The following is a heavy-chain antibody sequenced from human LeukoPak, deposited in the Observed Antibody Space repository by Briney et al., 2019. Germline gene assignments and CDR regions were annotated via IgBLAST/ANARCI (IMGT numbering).Heavy chain of an antibody. J-gene: IGHJ5*02. CDR2: IYYSGST. Sequence: SETLSLTCTVSGGSISSGNYYWSWIRQPPGKGLEWIGYIYYSGSTYYNPSLKSRATISVDTSKNLFSLKLSSVTAADTAVYYCARYCSSTSCYEGFDPWGQGTLVTVSS. V-gene: IGHV4-30-4*01. CDR3: ARYCSSTSCYEGFDP. CDR1: GGSISSGNYY. D-gene: IGHD2-2*01.